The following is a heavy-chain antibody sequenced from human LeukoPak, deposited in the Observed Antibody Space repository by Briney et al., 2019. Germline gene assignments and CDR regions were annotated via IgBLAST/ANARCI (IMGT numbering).Heavy chain of an antibody. Sequence: SETLSLTCAVYGGSFSGYYWSWVRQPPGKGLEWIGEINHSGSTNYNPSLKSRVTITVDTSKNQFSLKLSSVTAADTAVYYCARGGVMGCCSSTSCYREYYFDYWGQGTLVTVSS. CDR2: INHSGST. CDR3: ARGGVMGCCSSTSCYREYYFDY. D-gene: IGHD2-2*01. J-gene: IGHJ4*02. V-gene: IGHV4-34*01. CDR1: GGSFSGYY.